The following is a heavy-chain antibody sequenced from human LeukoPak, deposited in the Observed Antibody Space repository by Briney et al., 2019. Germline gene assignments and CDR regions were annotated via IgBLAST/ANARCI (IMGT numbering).Heavy chain of an antibody. Sequence: GGSLRLSCAASGFTSSSYSMNWVRQAPGKGLEWVSYISSSSSTIYYADSVKGRFTISRDNAKNSLYLQMNSLRAEDTAVYYCARDLRHIVVVPAAIPLDYWGQGTLVTVSS. CDR2: ISSSSSTI. D-gene: IGHD2-2*01. V-gene: IGHV3-48*04. CDR3: ARDLRHIVVVPAAIPLDY. CDR1: GFTSSSYS. J-gene: IGHJ4*02.